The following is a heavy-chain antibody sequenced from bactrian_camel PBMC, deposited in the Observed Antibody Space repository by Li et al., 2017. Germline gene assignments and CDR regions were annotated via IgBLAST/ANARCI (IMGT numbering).Heavy chain of an antibody. D-gene: IGHD8*01. CDR2: ITRSFSP. J-gene: IGHJ4*01. V-gene: IGHV3S53*01. CDR1: GDTGSLNC. Sequence: VQLVESGGGSVQAGGSLRLSCVVSGDTGSLNCMAWFRQAPGKEPEWIATITRSFSPRYAVSVSGRFTISRDNSKNTLYLQLDSLRTEDTAIYYCATGAFGTSIASDISRRGTQVTVS.